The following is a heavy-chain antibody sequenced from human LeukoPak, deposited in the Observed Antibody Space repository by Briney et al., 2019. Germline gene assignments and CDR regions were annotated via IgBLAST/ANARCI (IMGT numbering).Heavy chain of an antibody. V-gene: IGHV3-53*01. CDR1: GFTVSSNY. Sequence: GESLKISCAASGFTVSSNYMSWVRQAPGKGLEWVSVIYSGGSTYYADSVKGRFTISRDISKNTLFLQMNNLRAEDTAVYYCAGAVAGTVYWGQGTLVTVSS. CDR3: AGAVAGTVY. CDR2: IYSGGST. D-gene: IGHD6-19*01. J-gene: IGHJ4*02.